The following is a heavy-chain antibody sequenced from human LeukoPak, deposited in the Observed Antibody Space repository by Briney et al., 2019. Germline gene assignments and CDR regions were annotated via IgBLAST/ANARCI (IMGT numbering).Heavy chain of an antibody. J-gene: IGHJ4*02. CDR1: GFTFDDYA. D-gene: IGHD1-7*01. V-gene: IGHV3-9*01. Sequence: GGSLRLSCAASGFTFDDYALHWVRQAPGKGLEWVSGISWNSGSIGYADSVKGRFTISRDNAKNSLYLQMNSLRAEDTALYYCAKDKGWNYFFDYWGQGTLVTVSS. CDR3: AKDKGWNYFFDY. CDR2: ISWNSGSI.